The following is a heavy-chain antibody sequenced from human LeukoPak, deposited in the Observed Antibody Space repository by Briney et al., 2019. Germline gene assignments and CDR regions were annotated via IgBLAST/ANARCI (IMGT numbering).Heavy chain of an antibody. Sequence: PGASLTLSCAASGFTFSSYAMSWVRQAPGKGLEWVSAISGSGGSTYYADSVKGRFTISRDNSRNTLYLQMNSLRAEDTAVYYCATSMARDAFDIWGQGTMVTVSS. CDR3: ATSMARDAFDI. V-gene: IGHV3-23*01. D-gene: IGHD5-24*01. CDR2: ISGSGGST. CDR1: GFTFSSYA. J-gene: IGHJ3*02.